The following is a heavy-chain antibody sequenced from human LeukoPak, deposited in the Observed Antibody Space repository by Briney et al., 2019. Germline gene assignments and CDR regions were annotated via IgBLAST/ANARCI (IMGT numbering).Heavy chain of an antibody. Sequence: ASVKVSCKASGYTFTVYYMHWVRQAPGHGLEWMGWIIPDSGDTNYAQKFQGRVTMTRDTSVSTAYMELSRLRSDDTAVYSCARGQGGSGSYFFDYWGQGTLVTVSS. J-gene: IGHJ4*02. CDR3: ARGQGGSGSYFFDY. V-gene: IGHV1-2*02. CDR2: IIPDSGDT. D-gene: IGHD3-10*01. CDR1: GYTFTVYY.